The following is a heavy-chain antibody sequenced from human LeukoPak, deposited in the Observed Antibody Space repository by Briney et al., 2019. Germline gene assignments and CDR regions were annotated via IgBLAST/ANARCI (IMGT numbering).Heavy chain of an antibody. J-gene: IGHJ4*02. Sequence: GGSLRLSCAASGFTFSSYSMNWVRQAPGKGLEWVSYIDSTSSTIYYADSVKGRFTISRDNAKNSLSLQMNSLRAEDTAVYYCARLDLVFDYWGQGTLVTVSS. CDR2: IDSTSSTI. V-gene: IGHV3-48*01. CDR1: GFTFSSYS. CDR3: ARLDLVFDY.